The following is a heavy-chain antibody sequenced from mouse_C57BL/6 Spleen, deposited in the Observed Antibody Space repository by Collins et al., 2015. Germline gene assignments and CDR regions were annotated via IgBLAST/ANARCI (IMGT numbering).Heavy chain of an antibody. D-gene: IGHD1-1*01. CDR1: IVFSSYD. CDR3: ARHDYGSSLAY. CDR2: ISSGGGST. J-gene: IGHJ3*01. V-gene: IGHV5-12-1*01. Sequence: EVQAGGVWGRLSEAWRVPETLLCSLWIVFSSYDMSWVRQTPEKRLEWVAYISSGGGSTYYPDTVKGRFTISRDNAKNTLYLQMSSLKSEDTAMYYCARHDYGSSLAYWGQGTLVTVSA.